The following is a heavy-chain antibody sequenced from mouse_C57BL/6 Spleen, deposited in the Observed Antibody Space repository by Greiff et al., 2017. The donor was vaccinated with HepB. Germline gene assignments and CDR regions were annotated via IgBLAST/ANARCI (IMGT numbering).Heavy chain of an antibody. J-gene: IGHJ3*01. CDR3: TTSTMVKRFAY. V-gene: IGHV1-15*01. D-gene: IGHD2-2*01. CDR2: IDPETGGT. Sequence: QVQLQQSGAELVRPGASVTLSCKASGYTFTDYEMHWVKQTPVHGLEWIGAIDPETGGTAYNQKFKGKAILTADKSSSTAYMELRSLTSEDSAVYYCTTSTMVKRFAYWGQGTLVTVSA. CDR1: GYTFTDYE.